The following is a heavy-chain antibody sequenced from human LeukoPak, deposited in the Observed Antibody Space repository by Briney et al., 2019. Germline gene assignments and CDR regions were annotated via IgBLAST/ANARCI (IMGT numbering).Heavy chain of an antibody. CDR3: ARDLGSYGNY. CDR1: GFTFSSYS. J-gene: IGHJ4*02. D-gene: IGHD1-26*01. CDR2: ISSSSSYI. Sequence: GGSLRLSCAASGFTFSSYSMNWVRQAPGKGLEWVSSISSSSSYIYYADSVKGRFTISRDNAKNSLYLQMNSLRAEGTAVYYCARDLGSYGNYWGQGTLVTVSS. V-gene: IGHV3-21*04.